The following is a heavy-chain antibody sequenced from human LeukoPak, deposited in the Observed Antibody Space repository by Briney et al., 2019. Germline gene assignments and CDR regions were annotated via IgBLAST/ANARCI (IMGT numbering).Heavy chain of an antibody. CDR1: GGSFSGYY. CDR2: INHSGST. J-gene: IGHJ4*02. CDR3: ARGREEQIEGLDY. Sequence: ASETLSLTCAVYGGSFSGYYWSWIRQSPGKGLEWIGEINHSGSTNYNPSLKSRVTISVDTSKNQFSLKLSSVTAADTAVYYCARGREEQIEGLDYWGQGTLVTVSS. D-gene: IGHD1/OR15-1a*01. V-gene: IGHV4-34*01.